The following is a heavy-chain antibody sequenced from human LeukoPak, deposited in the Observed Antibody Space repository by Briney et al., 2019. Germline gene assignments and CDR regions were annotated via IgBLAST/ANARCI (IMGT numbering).Heavy chain of an antibody. J-gene: IGHJ4*02. CDR2: IYSGGNT. CDR3: ARETDSTLFDY. D-gene: IGHD2-2*01. Sequence: GGSLRLSCAASGLTVSSNCMSWVRQAPGKGLEWVSFIYSGGNTYYADSVKGRFTISRDNAKNSLYLQMNSLRAEDTAVYYCARETDSTLFDYWGQGTLVTVSS. V-gene: IGHV3-53*01. CDR1: GLTVSSNC.